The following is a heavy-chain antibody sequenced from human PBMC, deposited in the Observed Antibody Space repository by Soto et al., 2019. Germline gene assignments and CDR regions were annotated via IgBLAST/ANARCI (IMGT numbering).Heavy chain of an antibody. CDR3: AKGEGGAVVQDWFDP. Sequence: EVQLVESGGGLVQPGRSLRLSCAASGFTFDDYAMHWVRQAPGKGLEWVSGISWNSGSIGYADSVKGRFTISRDNAQNALYLQMNSLRAEDTALYYCAKGEGGAVVQDWFDPWGQGTLVTVSS. J-gene: IGHJ5*02. CDR2: ISWNSGSI. D-gene: IGHD1-26*01. CDR1: GFTFDDYA. V-gene: IGHV3-9*01.